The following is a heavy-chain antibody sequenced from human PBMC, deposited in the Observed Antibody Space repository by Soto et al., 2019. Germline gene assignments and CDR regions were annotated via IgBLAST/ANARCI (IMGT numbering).Heavy chain of an antibody. V-gene: IGHV4-38-2*02. Sequence: SETLSLTCAVSGFSISSGYFWGCIRQPPGKGPEWLGSIYHSGTTYYNPSVKGRVTISVDTSKNQFSLKMSSVTAADTAVYYCARDSSGYYWFDPWGQGTLVTVSS. CDR2: IYHSGTT. D-gene: IGHD3-22*01. CDR3: ARDSSGYYWFDP. J-gene: IGHJ5*02. CDR1: GFSISSGYF.